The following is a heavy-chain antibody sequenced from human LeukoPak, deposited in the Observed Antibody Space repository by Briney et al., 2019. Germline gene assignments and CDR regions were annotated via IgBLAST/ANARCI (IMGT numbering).Heavy chain of an antibody. Sequence: PGGSLRLSCAASGFTFSSYGMSWVRRAPGKGLERVSAITGSGSGAYYADSVKGRFTISRDNSKNTLYLQMNSLRAEDTAVYYCAKQTAAAGTGYWGQGTLVTVSS. J-gene: IGHJ4*02. CDR2: ITGSGSGA. CDR3: AKQTAAAGTGY. CDR1: GFTFSSYG. D-gene: IGHD6-13*01. V-gene: IGHV3-23*01.